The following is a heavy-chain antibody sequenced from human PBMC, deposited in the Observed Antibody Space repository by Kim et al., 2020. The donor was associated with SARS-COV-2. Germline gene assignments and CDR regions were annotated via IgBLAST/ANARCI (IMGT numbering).Heavy chain of an antibody. Sequence: GGSLRLSCAASGFTISGSAMSWVRQAPGKGLEWVAFISAGGGNTYYADSVKGRFTISRDNSKNTLYLQMSSLRADDTAMYYCAKNSSTLKFRTWGQGTL. D-gene: IGHD6-6*01. CDR3: AKNSSTLKFRT. CDR1: GFTISGSA. CDR2: ISAGGGNT. V-gene: IGHV3-23*01. J-gene: IGHJ4*02.